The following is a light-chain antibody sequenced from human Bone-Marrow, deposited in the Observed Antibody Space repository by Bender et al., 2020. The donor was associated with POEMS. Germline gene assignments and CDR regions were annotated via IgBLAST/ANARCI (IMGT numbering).Light chain of an antibody. CDR3: TSYTSSDTVL. CDR2: DVS. V-gene: IGLV2-11*01. CDR1: RSDVGRYNF. Sequence: QSALTQPRSVSGSPGQSVTISCTGTRSDVGRYNFVSWYQQHPGKAPKVLIYDVSERPSGVPDRFSGSKSGRTASLTISGLQAEDEADYYCTSYTSSDTVLFGGGTKLTVL. J-gene: IGLJ2*01.